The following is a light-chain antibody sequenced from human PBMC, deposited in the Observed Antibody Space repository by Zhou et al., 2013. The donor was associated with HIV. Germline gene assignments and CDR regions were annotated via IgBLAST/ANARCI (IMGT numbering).Light chain of an antibody. Sequence: EIVLTQSPGTLSLSPGESATLSCRASQTIISTFLAWYQQKPGQAPRLLIYGASNRATGIPDRFSGSASGTDFTLTISSLEPEDFALYYCQQRNIWPLTFGGGTKVEI. CDR2: GAS. J-gene: IGKJ4*01. V-gene: IGKV3D-20*02. CDR1: QTIISTF. CDR3: QQRNIWPLT.